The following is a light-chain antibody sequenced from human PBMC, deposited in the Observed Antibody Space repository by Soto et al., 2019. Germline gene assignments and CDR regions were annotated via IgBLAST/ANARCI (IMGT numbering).Light chain of an antibody. J-gene: IGKJ1*01. CDR2: GAS. V-gene: IGKV3-20*01. Sequence: EILLTQSPDTLSLSPGERATLSCRASQTVSSNYLAWCQQRPGQAPRLLIYGASTRAAGIPDRFSGSGSGTDFTLTISSLQPEDFATYYCQQSYSTQWTFGQGIKVDIK. CDR3: QQSYSTQWT. CDR1: QTVSSNY.